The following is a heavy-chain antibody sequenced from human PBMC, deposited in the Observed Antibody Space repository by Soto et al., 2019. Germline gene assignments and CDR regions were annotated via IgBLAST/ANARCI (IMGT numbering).Heavy chain of an antibody. J-gene: IGHJ6*02. CDR3: ARDDYGMAV. Sequence: QVQLVESGGGVVQPGSSLRLSCAASGITFTTYAMHWVRQAPGKGLEWVAVIWYDGSNKYYVDSVKGRFTISRDNSKNTLYLQMNSLTDEDTAVYYCARDDYGMAVWGQGTTVTVSS. V-gene: IGHV3-33*01. CDR2: IWYDGSNK. CDR1: GITFTTYA.